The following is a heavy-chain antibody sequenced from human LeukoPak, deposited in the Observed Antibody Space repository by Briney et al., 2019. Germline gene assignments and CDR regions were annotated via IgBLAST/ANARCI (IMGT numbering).Heavy chain of an antibody. Sequence: GASVKVSCKASGYTFTGYYIHWVRQAPGQGLEWMGRIIPILGIANYAQKFQGRVTITADKFTSTPYMELRSLRSEDTAVYYCASSLYRDYYDSSGYLAPDRYYFDYWGQGTLVTVSS. D-gene: IGHD3-22*01. CDR3: ASSLYRDYYDSSGYLAPDRYYFDY. CDR1: GYTFTGYY. V-gene: IGHV1-69*02. J-gene: IGHJ4*02. CDR2: IIPILGIA.